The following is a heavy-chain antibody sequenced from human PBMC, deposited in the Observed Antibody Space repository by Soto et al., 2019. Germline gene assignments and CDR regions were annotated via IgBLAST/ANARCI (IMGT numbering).Heavy chain of an antibody. V-gene: IGHV3-30*18. CDR3: AKLIEMATIWDAFDI. J-gene: IGHJ3*02. D-gene: IGHD5-12*01. CDR2: ISYDGSNK. CDR1: GFTFSSYG. Sequence: PWGSLRLSCAASGFTFSSYGMHWVRQAPGKGLEWVAVISYDGSNKYYADSVKGRFTISRDNSKNTLYLQMNSLRAEDTAVYYCAKLIEMATIWDAFDIWGQGTMVTVSS.